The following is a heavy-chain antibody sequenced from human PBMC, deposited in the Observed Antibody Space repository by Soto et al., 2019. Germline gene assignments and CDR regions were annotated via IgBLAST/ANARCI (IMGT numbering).Heavy chain of an antibody. V-gene: IGHV4-34*01. J-gene: IGHJ4*02. Sequence: SDTLSLTCAGFGGSFSGYYWTWIRQPPGKGLEWIGEINDSGGTDYNPSLKSRVTISLDTSKNPLSLKLSSVTAADTAVYYCAKGRKGFSSSCYVDWGQETLVTVSS. CDR3: AKGRKGFSSSCYVD. CDR2: INDSGGT. CDR1: GGSFSGYY. D-gene: IGHD6-13*01.